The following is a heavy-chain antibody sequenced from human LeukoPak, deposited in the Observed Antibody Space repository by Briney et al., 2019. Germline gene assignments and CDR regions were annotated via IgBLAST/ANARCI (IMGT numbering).Heavy chain of an antibody. Sequence: GGSLRLSCAASGFTFNSYAIHWVSQAPGKGMEWVAVISKDGSDKYYADAVRGRFTISRDNSRNTLFLHMDSLGAEDTAVYYCARVPDSNGLAGDYWRQGTLVTVSS. CDR1: GFTFNSYA. CDR3: ARVPDSNGLAGDY. CDR2: ISKDGSDK. D-gene: IGHD6-19*01. V-gene: IGHV3-30*04. J-gene: IGHJ4*02.